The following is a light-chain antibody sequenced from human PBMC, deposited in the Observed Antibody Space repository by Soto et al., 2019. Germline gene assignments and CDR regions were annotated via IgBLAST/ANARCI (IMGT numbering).Light chain of an antibody. J-gene: IGKJ1*01. CDR1: QSVSNNF. CDR3: QQYGSSPPT. V-gene: IGKV3-20*01. Sequence: EIVLTQSPGTLSLSPGERAALSCRASQSVSNNFLAWYQRKPGQAPRLLIYGASYRATDIPYRFSGSGSGTDFTLTITRLEPDDFAVYSCQQYGSSPPTFGQGTKVEVK. CDR2: GAS.